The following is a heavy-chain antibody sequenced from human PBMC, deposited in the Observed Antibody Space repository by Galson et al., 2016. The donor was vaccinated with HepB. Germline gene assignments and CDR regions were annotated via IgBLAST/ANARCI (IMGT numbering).Heavy chain of an antibody. CDR1: GFRFSSYG. CDR3: AKDPYYYGSGIDLSFDY. V-gene: IGHV3-30*18. D-gene: IGHD3-10*01. J-gene: IGHJ4*02. Sequence: SLRLSCAASGFRFSSYGMHWVRQASGKGLEWVAVILYDGSKKYYADSVKGRFTISRDNSKNTLYLQMNSLRAEDTAVYYCAKDPYYYGSGIDLSFDYWGQGTLVTVSS. CDR2: ILYDGSKK.